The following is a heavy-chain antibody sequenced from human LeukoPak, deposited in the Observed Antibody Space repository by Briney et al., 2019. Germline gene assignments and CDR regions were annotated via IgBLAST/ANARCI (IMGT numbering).Heavy chain of an antibody. CDR1: GFTFSSYS. D-gene: IGHD6-19*01. V-gene: IGHV3-49*03. Sequence: PGGSLRLSCAASGFTFSSYSMNWFRQAPGKGLEWVGFIRSKAYGGTTEYAASVKGRFTISRDDSKSIAYLQMNSLKTEDTAVYYCTSGYPIAVAGTPSDYWGQGTLVTVSS. CDR2: IRSKAYGGTT. J-gene: IGHJ4*02. CDR3: TSGYPIAVAGTPSDY.